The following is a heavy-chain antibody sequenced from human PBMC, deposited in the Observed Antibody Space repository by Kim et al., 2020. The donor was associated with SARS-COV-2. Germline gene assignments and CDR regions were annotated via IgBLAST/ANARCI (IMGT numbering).Heavy chain of an antibody. V-gene: IGHV6-1*01. CDR1: GDSVSSNSAA. CDR3: ARELGYCSGGSCYPRYYFDY. Sequence: SQTLSLTCAISGDSVSSNSAAWNWIRQSPSRGLEWLGRTYYRSKWYNDYAVSVKSRITINPDTSKNQFSLQLNSVTPEDTAVYYCARELGYCSGGSCYPRYYFDYWGQGTLVTVSS. J-gene: IGHJ4*02. D-gene: IGHD2-15*01. CDR2: TYYRSKWYN.